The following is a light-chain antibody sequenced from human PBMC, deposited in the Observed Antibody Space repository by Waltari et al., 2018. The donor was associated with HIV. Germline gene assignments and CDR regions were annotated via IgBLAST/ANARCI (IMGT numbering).Light chain of an antibody. CDR2: KAS. J-gene: IGKJ2*01. CDR3: QQYDSYSYT. V-gene: IGKV1-5*03. Sequence: DIQLTQSPSTLSASVGDRVTITCRASPTVLYWLAWYHQKSGEATKLLSYKASSCGSGVPSRFSGSGSGTEFTLTISSLQPHYSAVYYCQQYDSYSYTFGQGTKLAIK. CDR1: PTVLYW.